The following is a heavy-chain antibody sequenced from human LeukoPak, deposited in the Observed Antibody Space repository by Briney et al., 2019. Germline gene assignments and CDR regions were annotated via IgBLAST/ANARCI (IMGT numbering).Heavy chain of an antibody. Sequence: ASVKVSCKASGYTFTGYYMHWVRQAPGQGLEWMGWMNPNSGNTGYAQKFQGRVTITRNTSISTAYMELSSLRSEDTAVYYCARDYGSGWGFDYWGQGTLVTVSS. J-gene: IGHJ4*02. CDR3: ARDYGSGWGFDY. V-gene: IGHV1-8*03. CDR1: GYTFTGYY. CDR2: MNPNSGNT. D-gene: IGHD6-19*01.